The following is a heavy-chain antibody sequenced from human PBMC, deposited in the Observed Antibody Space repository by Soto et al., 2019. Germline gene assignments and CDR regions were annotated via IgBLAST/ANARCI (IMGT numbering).Heavy chain of an antibody. V-gene: IGHV3-33*01. CDR3: ARDFFPRFLEVGPFDY. CDR1: VFTFRSYC. Sequence: WGSLRLSIASSVFTFRSYCMHWVRQAPGKGLEWVAVIWYDGSNKYYADSVKGRFTISRDNSKNTLYLQMNSLRAEDTAVYYCARDFFPRFLEVGPFDYWGQGTLVTVSS. J-gene: IGHJ4*02. D-gene: IGHD3-3*01. CDR2: IWYDGSNK.